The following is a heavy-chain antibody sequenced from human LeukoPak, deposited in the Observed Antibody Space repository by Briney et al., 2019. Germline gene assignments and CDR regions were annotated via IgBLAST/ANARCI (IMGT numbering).Heavy chain of an antibody. V-gene: IGHV5-51*01. Sequence: LGESLKISCKGSGYSFTSYWIGWVRQMPGKGLEWMGIIYPGDSDNRYSPSFQGQVTISADKSISTAYLQWSSLKASDTAMYYCASTSSTNGYYYYYMDVWGKGTTVTVSS. CDR3: ASTSSTNGYYYYYMDV. CDR1: GYSFTSYW. CDR2: IYPGDSDN. J-gene: IGHJ6*03. D-gene: IGHD2-2*01.